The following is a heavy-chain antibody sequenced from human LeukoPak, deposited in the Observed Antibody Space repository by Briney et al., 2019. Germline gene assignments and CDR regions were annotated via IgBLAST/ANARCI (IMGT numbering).Heavy chain of an antibody. CDR3: ARVGWELPTRYDY. CDR1: GYTFTGYY. J-gene: IGHJ4*02. CDR2: INPNSGGT. D-gene: IGHD1-26*01. Sequence: ASVKVSCKASGYTFTGYYMHWVRQAPGQGLEWMGRINPNSGGTNYAQKFQGRVTMTRDTSISTAYMELSRLRSDDTAVYYCARVGWELPTRYDYWAREPWSPSPQ. V-gene: IGHV1-2*06.